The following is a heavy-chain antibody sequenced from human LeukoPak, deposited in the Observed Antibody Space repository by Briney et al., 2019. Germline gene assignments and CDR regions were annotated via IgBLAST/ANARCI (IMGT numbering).Heavy chain of an antibody. Sequence: PGGSLRLSCAASGFTFSSYSMNWVRQAPGKGLEWVSSISSSSSYIYYADSVKGRFTISRDNAKNSLYLQMNSLRAEDTAVYYCARYQIYYYDSRQYWGQGTLVTVSS. CDR2: ISSSSSYI. D-gene: IGHD3-22*01. CDR3: ARYQIYYYDSRQY. J-gene: IGHJ4*02. V-gene: IGHV3-21*01. CDR1: GFTFSSYS.